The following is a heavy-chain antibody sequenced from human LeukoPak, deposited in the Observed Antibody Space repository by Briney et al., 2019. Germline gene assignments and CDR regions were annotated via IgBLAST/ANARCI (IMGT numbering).Heavy chain of an antibody. V-gene: IGHV3-48*01. Sequence: PGGSLRLSCAASGFTFSSYSMNWVRQAPGKGLEWVSYISSSSSTIYYADSVKGRFTISRGNAKNSLYLQMNSLRAEDTAVYYCAKGGSYRSQPYFDYWGQGTPVTVSS. D-gene: IGHD3-16*02. CDR3: AKGGSYRSQPYFDY. CDR2: ISSSSSTI. J-gene: IGHJ4*02. CDR1: GFTFSSYS.